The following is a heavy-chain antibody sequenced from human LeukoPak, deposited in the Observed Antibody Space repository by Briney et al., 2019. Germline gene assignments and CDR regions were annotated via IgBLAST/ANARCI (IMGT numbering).Heavy chain of an antibody. J-gene: IGHJ4*02. Sequence: PGGSLRLSCAASGFTFATSAMTWVRQDPGKGLEWVSAISGRTTTTYYTGSLKGRFIISRDNSRNTLYLQMNSLRADDTAVYYCARTFGDYAHLDYWGQGTLVTVSS. D-gene: IGHD4-17*01. CDR3: ARTFGDYAHLDY. V-gene: IGHV3-23*01. CDR2: ISGRTTTT. CDR1: GFTFATSA.